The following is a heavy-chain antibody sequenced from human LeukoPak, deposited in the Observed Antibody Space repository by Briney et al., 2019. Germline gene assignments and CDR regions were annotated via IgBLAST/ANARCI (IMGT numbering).Heavy chain of an antibody. V-gene: IGHV3-23*01. Sequence: GGSLRLSCAASGFTFSSYAMSWVRQAPGKGLEWVSTISNSGGTTYYADSVKGRFTISRDNAKNTLYLQMNSLRAEDTAVYYCARYYYDNSGYFRFDYWGQGTLVTVSS. D-gene: IGHD3-22*01. CDR1: GFTFSSYA. CDR3: ARYYYDNSGYFRFDY. J-gene: IGHJ4*02. CDR2: ISNSGGTT.